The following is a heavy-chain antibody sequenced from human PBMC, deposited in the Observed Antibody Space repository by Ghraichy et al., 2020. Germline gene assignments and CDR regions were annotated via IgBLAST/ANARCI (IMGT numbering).Heavy chain of an antibody. J-gene: IGHJ4*02. CDR3: ARPDIA. CDR1: GASISSTHFW. Sequence: SETLSLTCTVSGASISSTHFWWGWIRQPPGKGLEWIGSFHYSGSIHYNPSLQSRVTISIDTPNNQFSLKLYSLTAADTAEYYCARPDIAWGQGTLVTVSS. CDR2: FHYSGSI. D-gene: IGHD5-12*01. V-gene: IGHV4-39*01.